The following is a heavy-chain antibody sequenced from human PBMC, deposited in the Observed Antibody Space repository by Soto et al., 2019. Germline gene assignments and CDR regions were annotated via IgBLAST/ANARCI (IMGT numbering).Heavy chain of an antibody. V-gene: IGHV4-59*01. CDR2: IYYSGST. J-gene: IGHJ4*02. CDR3: ARATTYYYDSSGYYYDY. CDR1: GGSISSYY. Sequence: SETLSLTCTVSGGSISSYYWSWIRQPPGKGLEWIGYIYYSGSTSYNPSLKSRVTISVDTSKNQFSLKLSSVTAADTAVYYCARATTYYYDSSGYYYDYWGQGTLVTVSS. D-gene: IGHD3-22*01.